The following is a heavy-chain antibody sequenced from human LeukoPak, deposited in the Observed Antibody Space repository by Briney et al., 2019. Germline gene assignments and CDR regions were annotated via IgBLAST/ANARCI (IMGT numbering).Heavy chain of an antibody. J-gene: IGHJ4*02. Sequence: GGSLRLSCAASGFTFSSYTMNWVRQAPGKGLEWVSSISSSTSYVYYADSVKGRFTISRDNAKNSLYLQMNSLRAEDTAVYYCARDRYGDYSIDYWGQGTLVTVSS. V-gene: IGHV3-21*01. CDR1: GFTFSSYT. CDR2: ISSSTSYV. D-gene: IGHD4-17*01. CDR3: ARDRYGDYSIDY.